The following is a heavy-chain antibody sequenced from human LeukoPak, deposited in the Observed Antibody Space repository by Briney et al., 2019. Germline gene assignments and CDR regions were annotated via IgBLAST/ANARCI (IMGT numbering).Heavy chain of an antibody. CDR3: ARAGLYNWNYEGTAYFDY. CDR2: INWNGGST. V-gene: IGHV3-20*04. J-gene: IGHJ4*02. Sequence: GGSLRLSCAASGFTFDDYGMSWVRQAPGKGLEWVSGINWNGGSTGYADSVKGRFTISRDNAKNSLYLQMNSLRAEDTALYYCARAGLYNWNYEGTAYFDYWGQGTLVTVSS. D-gene: IGHD1-7*01. CDR1: GFTFDDYG.